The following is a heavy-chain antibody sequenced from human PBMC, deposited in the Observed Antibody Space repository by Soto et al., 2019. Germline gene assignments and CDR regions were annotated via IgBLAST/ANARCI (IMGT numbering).Heavy chain of an antibody. CDR2: IIPIFGTA. CDR1: GGTFSSYA. D-gene: IGHD2-15*01. V-gene: IGHV1-69*12. J-gene: IGHJ6*02. CDR3: ARRILAGGYYYGMDV. Sequence: QVQLVQSGAEVKKPGSSVKVSCKASGGTFSSYAISWVRQAPGQGLEWMGGIIPIFGTANYAQKFQGRVTITADESTSTAYVELGSLRSEDTAVYYCARRILAGGYYYGMDVWGQGTTVTVSS.